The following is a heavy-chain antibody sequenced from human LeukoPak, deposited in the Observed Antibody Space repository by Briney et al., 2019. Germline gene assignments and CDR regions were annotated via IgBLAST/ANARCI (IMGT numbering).Heavy chain of an antibody. D-gene: IGHD3-16*01. CDR2: IKQDGSEK. J-gene: IGHJ4*02. Sequence: PGGSLRLSCAASGFTFSSNWMSWVRQAPGKGLGWVANIKQDGSEKYYVDSVKGRFTISRDNAKNSLYLQMNSLRAEDTAVYYCARDYDWGQGTLVTVSS. CDR1: GFTFSSNW. V-gene: IGHV3-7*01. CDR3: ARDYD.